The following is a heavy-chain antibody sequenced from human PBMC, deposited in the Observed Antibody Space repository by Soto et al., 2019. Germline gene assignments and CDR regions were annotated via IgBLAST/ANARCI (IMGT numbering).Heavy chain of an antibody. CDR2: ISSDGNTK. CDR1: GFTFSSYG. D-gene: IGHD6-19*01. J-gene: IGHJ4*01. CDR3: AKEVAVAGDFDY. Sequence: PGGSLRLSCAASGFTFSSYGIHWVRQAPGKGLEWVAVISSDGNTKYYADSVKGRFTISRDNSKNTLYLQMDSLRPEDTAVYYCAKEVAVAGDFDYWGHGTLVTVS. V-gene: IGHV3-30*18.